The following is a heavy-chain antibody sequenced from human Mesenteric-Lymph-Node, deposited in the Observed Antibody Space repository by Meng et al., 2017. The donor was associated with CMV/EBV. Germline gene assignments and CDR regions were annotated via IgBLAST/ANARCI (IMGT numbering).Heavy chain of an antibody. D-gene: IGHD2-2*01. Sequence: YTFTRYYMYCVRQAPGQGLEWIGIINPSGGSTSYAQKFQGRVTLTRDTSTSTVYMEVSSLSSEDTAVYYCASPGCSSTNCREYFQHWGQGTLVTVSS. CDR3: ASPGCSSTNCREYFQH. CDR2: INPSGGST. J-gene: IGHJ1*01. CDR1: YTFTRYY. V-gene: IGHV1-46*01.